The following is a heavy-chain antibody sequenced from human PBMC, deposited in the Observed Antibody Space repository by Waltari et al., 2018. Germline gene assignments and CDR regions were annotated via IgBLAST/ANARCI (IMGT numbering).Heavy chain of an antibody. Sequence: QVQLVESGGGVVQPGRSLRLSCAASGFTFSSYGMHWVRQAPGKGLEGVAVIWYDGSNKYYADSVKGRFTISRDNSKNTLYLQMNSLRAEDTAVYYCARDSPRLGELSLPLDYWGQGTLVTVSS. J-gene: IGHJ4*02. V-gene: IGHV3-33*01. CDR3: ARDSPRLGELSLPLDY. D-gene: IGHD3-16*02. CDR2: IWYDGSNK. CDR1: GFTFSSYG.